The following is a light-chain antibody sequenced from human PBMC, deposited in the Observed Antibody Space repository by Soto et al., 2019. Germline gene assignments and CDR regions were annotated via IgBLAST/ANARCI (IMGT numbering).Light chain of an antibody. J-gene: IGKJ3*01. V-gene: IGKV1-27*01. Sequence: DIQMTQSPSSLSASVQDSVTITCRASQVIGKYLAWYQQKPGKVPKLLIQAASTLQSGVPSRFSGSGSGTDFTLTISSLEPEDSAVYYCQQRNNWGLTFGPGTTVVVK. CDR1: QVIGKY. CDR2: AAS. CDR3: QQRNNWGLT.